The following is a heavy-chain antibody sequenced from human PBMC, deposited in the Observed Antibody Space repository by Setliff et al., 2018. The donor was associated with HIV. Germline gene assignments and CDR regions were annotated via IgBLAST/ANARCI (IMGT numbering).Heavy chain of an antibody. CDR1: GGSISSFY. J-gene: IGHJ6*03. V-gene: IGHV4-4*07. D-gene: IGHD3-22*01. CDR2: LYTSGSA. Sequence: KTSETLSLTCTVSGGSISSFYWSWIRQPAGKGLEWIGRLYTSGSANYIPSLKSRVTMSVDTSKNQLSLRLSSVTAADTAVYYCARETNYDSSFHYMDVWAKGPRSPSP. CDR3: ARETNYDSSFHYMDV.